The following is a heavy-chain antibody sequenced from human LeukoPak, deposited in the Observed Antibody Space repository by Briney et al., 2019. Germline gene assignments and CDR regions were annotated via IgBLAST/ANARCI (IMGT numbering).Heavy chain of an antibody. V-gene: IGHV3-30*18. CDR2: ISYDGSNK. CDR3: AKGCSGGSCYFDY. Sequence: GGSLRLSCAASGFTFSSYGMHWVRQAPGKGLEWVAVISYDGSNKYYADSVKGRFTISRDNSKNTLYLQMNSLRAEDTAVYYCAKGCSGGSCYFDYWGQGTLVTVSS. J-gene: IGHJ4*02. CDR1: GFTFSSYG. D-gene: IGHD2-15*01.